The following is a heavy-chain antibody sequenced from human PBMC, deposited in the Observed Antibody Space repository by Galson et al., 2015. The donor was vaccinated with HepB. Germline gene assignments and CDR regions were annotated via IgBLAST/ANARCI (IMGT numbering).Heavy chain of an antibody. D-gene: IGHD6-13*01. Sequence: SLRLSCATSGFTFGDYGLSWFRQAPGKGLEWVGFIRVEVYGGTAEYAASVKGRFTISRDDSKSIAYLQMNSLKTEDTAVYYCSRGAPIAASDYFDYWGQGTLVTVSS. J-gene: IGHJ4*02. V-gene: IGHV3-49*03. CDR2: IRVEVYGGTA. CDR1: GFTFGDYG. CDR3: SRGAPIAASDYFDY.